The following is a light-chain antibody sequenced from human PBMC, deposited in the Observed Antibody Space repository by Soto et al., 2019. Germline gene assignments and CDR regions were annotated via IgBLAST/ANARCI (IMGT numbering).Light chain of an antibody. CDR3: QQSYSRPLT. J-gene: IGKJ3*01. CDR2: GAS. V-gene: IGKV1-39*01. CDR1: QNISRY. Sequence: DIQMTQSPSSLSASLGHTVTITCRASQNISRYVNWYQQKPGKAPKFLIYGASDLQRGVPSRFSGSGSGTDFTLTINSLQPEDFATYYCQQSYSRPLTFGPGTKLDIK.